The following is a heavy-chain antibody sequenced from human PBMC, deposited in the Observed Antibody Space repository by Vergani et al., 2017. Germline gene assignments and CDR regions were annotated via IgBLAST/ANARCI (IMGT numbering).Heavy chain of an antibody. J-gene: IGHJ6*03. D-gene: IGHD3-3*01. CDR2: ISFDASNE. Sequence: QVQLVESGGGVVRPGGSLRLTCAASGFSLITNAMHWVRQVPGKGLEWLAVISFDASNEEIAQSVKGRFTISRDNSKNTLYLQMYSLRAEDTAVYYCARFSRPYYDFWSGYYVTDYYYMDVWGKGTTVTVSS. V-gene: IGHV3-33*08. CDR1: GFSLITNA. CDR3: ARFSRPYYDFWSGYYVTDYYYMDV.